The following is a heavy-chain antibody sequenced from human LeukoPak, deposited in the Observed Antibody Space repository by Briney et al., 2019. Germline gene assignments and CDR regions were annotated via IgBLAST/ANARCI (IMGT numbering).Heavy chain of an antibody. Sequence: GGSLRLSCAASGFPFSSYWIHWVRQVPGKGLVWVARIKDGGTTTDYADSVKGRFTISRDDAKNTLYLHMNSLRVEDTAVYYCTTIRPGYWGQGTLVTVSP. J-gene: IGHJ4*02. V-gene: IGHV3-74*01. D-gene: IGHD1-26*01. CDR1: GFPFSSYW. CDR2: IKDGGTTT. CDR3: TTIRPGY.